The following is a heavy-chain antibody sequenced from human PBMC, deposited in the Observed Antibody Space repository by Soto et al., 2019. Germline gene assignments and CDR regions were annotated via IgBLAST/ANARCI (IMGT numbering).Heavy chain of an antibody. CDR3: ARELTGRGAFDF. Sequence: VQLVQSGAEVKKPGASVKVSCKASGYTFTSYDINWVRQATGQGLEWMGWMNPNSGNTGYAQKFQDRVTTTMNSSISTAYLELSSLISEDAAVYYCARELTGRGAFDFWGQGTMVTVSS. D-gene: IGHD1-20*01. V-gene: IGHV1-8*01. CDR2: MNPNSGNT. J-gene: IGHJ3*01. CDR1: GYTFTSYD.